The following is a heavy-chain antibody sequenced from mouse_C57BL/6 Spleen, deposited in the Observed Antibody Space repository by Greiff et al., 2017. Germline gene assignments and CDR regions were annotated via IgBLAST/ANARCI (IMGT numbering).Heavy chain of an antibody. Sequence: ESGPGLVKPSQSLSLTCSVTGYSITSGYYWNWIRQFPGNKLEWMGYISYDGSNNYNPSLKNRISITRDTSKNQFFLKLNSVTTEDTATYYCAREDGYYDDWGQGTTLTVSS. CDR3: AREDGYYDD. D-gene: IGHD2-3*01. CDR2: ISYDGSN. J-gene: IGHJ2*01. V-gene: IGHV3-6*01. CDR1: GYSITSGYY.